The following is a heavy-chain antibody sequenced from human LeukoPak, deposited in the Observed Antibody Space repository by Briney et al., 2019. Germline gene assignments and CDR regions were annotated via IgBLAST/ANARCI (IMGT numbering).Heavy chain of an antibody. CDR1: GGSISSGGYY. Sequence: PSETLSLTCTVSGGSISSGGYYWSWICQPPGKGLEWIGEINHSGSTNYNPSLKSRVTISVDTSKNQFSLKLSSVTAADTAVYYCAGITIFGVVIRDWGQGTLVTVSS. J-gene: IGHJ4*02. V-gene: IGHV4-39*07. D-gene: IGHD3-3*01. CDR2: INHSGST. CDR3: AGITIFGVVIRD.